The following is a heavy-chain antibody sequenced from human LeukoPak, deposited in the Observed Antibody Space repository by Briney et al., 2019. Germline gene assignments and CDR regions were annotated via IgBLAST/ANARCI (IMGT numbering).Heavy chain of an antibody. CDR1: GGSISSYY. V-gene: IGHV4-59*01. Sequence: SETLSLTCTVSGGSISSYYWSWIRQPPGKGLEWIGYIFYSGSTNYNPSLKSRVTISADTSRNQFSLKLSSVTAADTAVYYCARAGYSSGWLTYFYYWGQGTLVTVSS. CDR2: IFYSGST. CDR3: ARAGYSSGWLTYFYY. J-gene: IGHJ4*02. D-gene: IGHD6-19*01.